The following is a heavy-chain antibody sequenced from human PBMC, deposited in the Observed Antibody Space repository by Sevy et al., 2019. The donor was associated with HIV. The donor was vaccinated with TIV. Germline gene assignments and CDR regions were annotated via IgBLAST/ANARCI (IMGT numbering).Heavy chain of an antibody. CDR1: GFTFSSYW. J-gene: IGHJ3*02. Sequence: GGSLRLSCAASGFTFSSYWMSWVRQAPGKGLEWVASIKQDGSEKYYVDSVKGRFTISRDNAKNSLYLQMNSLRAEDTAVYYCARDSAVLWFGEEGGDAFDIWGQGTMVTVSS. CDR2: IKQDGSEK. D-gene: IGHD3-10*01. CDR3: ARDSAVLWFGEEGGDAFDI. V-gene: IGHV3-7*01.